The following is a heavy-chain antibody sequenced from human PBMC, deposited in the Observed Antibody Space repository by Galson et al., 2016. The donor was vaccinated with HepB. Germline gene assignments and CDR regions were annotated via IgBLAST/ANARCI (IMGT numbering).Heavy chain of an antibody. D-gene: IGHD3-9*01. CDR1: GYSFTSFG. V-gene: IGHV1-18*01. CDR3: AREGAGGVLTGYDY. J-gene: IGHJ4*02. Sequence: SVKVSCKASGYSFTSFGMTWVRQAPGQGLEWMGWISGYNGNTKYAQKFQGRVTMTTDTATTTAYVELRSLRSDDTAVYYCAREGAGGVLTGYDYWGQGTLVTVSS. CDR2: ISGYNGNT.